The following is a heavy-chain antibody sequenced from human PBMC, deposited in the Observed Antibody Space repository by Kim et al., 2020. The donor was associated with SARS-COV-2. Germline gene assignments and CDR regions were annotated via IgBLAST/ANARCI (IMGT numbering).Heavy chain of an antibody. CDR1: GFTFSSYA. CDR2: ISGSGGST. V-gene: IGHV3-23*01. CDR3: AKDQPGWGLGHFSPFDY. D-gene: IGHD2-15*01. Sequence: GGSLRLSCAASGFTFSSYAMSWVRQAPGKGLEWVSAISGSGGSTYYADSVKGRFTISRDNSKNTLYLQMNSLRAEDTAVYYCAKDQPGWGLGHFSPFDYWGQGTLVTVSS. J-gene: IGHJ4*02.